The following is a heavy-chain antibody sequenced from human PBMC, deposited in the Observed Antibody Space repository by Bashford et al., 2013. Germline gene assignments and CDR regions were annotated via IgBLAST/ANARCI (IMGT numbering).Heavy chain of an antibody. V-gene: IGHV3-48*03. J-gene: IGHJ5*02. Sequence: VRQAPGKGLEWVSYISNSGSTIYYADSVKGRFTISRDNANNSLYLQMNSLRVEDTAVYYCARFRSGWFDPWGQGTLVTVSS. CDR2: ISNSGSTI. CDR3: ARFRSGWFDP.